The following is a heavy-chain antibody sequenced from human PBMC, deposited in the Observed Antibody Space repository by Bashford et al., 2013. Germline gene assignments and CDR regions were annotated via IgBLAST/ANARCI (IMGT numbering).Heavy chain of an antibody. CDR2: ISGSGTAI. V-gene: IGHV3-11*04. Sequence: GGSLRLSCAASGFAFSDNYMSWIRQAPGKGLEWVAYISGSGTAIYYADAVKGRFTVSRDNTKNSLYLQMNSLQVEDTAVYYCARDKWFGAYWGNWFDPWGQGTLVTVSS. CDR1: GFAFSDNY. D-gene: IGHD3-10*01. J-gene: IGHJ5*02. CDR3: ARDKWFGAYWGNWFDP.